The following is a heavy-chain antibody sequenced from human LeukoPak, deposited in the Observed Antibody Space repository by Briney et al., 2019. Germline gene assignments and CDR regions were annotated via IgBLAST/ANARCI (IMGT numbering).Heavy chain of an antibody. CDR1: GGSFSGYF. J-gene: IGHJ4*02. V-gene: IGHV4-34*01. D-gene: IGHD6-13*01. Sequence: PSETLSLTCAVYGGSFSGYFWSRIRQPPGKGLEWIGEINHSGGTNYNPSLKSRVTISVDTSKNQFSLKMKSVTAADTAVYYCARAPSGEVESAARGDYLDYWGQGTLVTVSS. CDR3: ARAPSGEVESAARGDYLDY. CDR2: INHSGGT.